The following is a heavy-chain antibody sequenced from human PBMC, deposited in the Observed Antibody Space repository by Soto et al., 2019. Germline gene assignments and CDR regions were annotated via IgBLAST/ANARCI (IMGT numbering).Heavy chain of an antibody. Sequence: PSETLSLPCPVSGRSISGYYWSWIRQPAGERLEWIGRIYTSGTTDFNPSLKGRVTMSVDTSKNQFSLKLTSVTAADTALYYCAREDYYDNGYYVVWGQGTQVTVSS. CDR2: IYTSGTT. V-gene: IGHV4-4*07. CDR1: GRSISGYY. J-gene: IGHJ4*02. D-gene: IGHD3-22*01. CDR3: AREDYYDNGYYVV.